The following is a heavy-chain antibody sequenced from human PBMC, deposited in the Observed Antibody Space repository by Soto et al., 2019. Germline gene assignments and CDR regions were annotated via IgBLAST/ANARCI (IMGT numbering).Heavy chain of an antibody. D-gene: IGHD4-17*01. CDR2: IYYSGST. CDR3: ARVAVKTYWYFDL. CDR1: GGSISSYY. V-gene: IGHV4-59*01. Sequence: QVQLQESGPGLVKPSETLSLTCTVSGGSISSYYWSWIRQPPGKGLEWIGYIYYSGSTNYNPSLKSRVTISVDTSKNQFSLKLSSVTAADTAVYYCARVAVKTYWYFDLWGRGTLDTVSS. J-gene: IGHJ2*01.